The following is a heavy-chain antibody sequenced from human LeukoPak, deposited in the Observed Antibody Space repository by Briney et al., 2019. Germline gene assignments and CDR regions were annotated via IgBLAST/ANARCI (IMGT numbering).Heavy chain of an antibody. J-gene: IGHJ4*02. CDR2: IYYSGTT. D-gene: IGHD7-27*01. Sequence: SETLSLTCIVSGASITSPDYYWAWIRQPPGKGPEWIGTIYYSGTTTHNPSLKSRLTISSDASRSQFSLRLSSVTAADTAIYYCASQTPRVTGAMVYWGQGTLVTVSS. CDR1: GASITSPDYY. CDR3: ASQTPRVTGAMVY. V-gene: IGHV4-39*07.